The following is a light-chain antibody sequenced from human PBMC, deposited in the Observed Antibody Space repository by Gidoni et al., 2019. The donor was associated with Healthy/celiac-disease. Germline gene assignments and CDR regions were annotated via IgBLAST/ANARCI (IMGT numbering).Light chain of an antibody. CDR2: AAA. CDR1: QSISSY. V-gene: IGKV1-39*01. Sequence: DIQMTQSPSSLSASVGDRVTITCRASQSISSYLNWYQQKPGKAPKLLIYAAASLQSGVPSRCSGSGSGTDFTLTISSLQPEDFATYYWQQGYSTPTFGPGTKVDIK. CDR3: QQGYSTPT. J-gene: IGKJ3*01.